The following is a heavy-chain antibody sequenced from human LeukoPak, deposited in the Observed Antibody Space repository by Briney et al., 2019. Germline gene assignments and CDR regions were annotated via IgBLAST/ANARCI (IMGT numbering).Heavy chain of an antibody. J-gene: IGHJ6*03. Sequence: SGGSLRLSCAASKFTFSTFSMSWVRQAPGKGLEWVSSISGSGGYTYYADSEKGRFTISRDHSKKTRFLQRTSRRAEDTAVYYWAGGGFGEAYYYYYYMDVWGKGTTVTVSS. CDR1: KFTFSTFS. CDR2: ISGSGGYT. V-gene: IGHV3-23*01. D-gene: IGHD3-10*01. CDR3: AGGGFGEAYYYYYYMDV.